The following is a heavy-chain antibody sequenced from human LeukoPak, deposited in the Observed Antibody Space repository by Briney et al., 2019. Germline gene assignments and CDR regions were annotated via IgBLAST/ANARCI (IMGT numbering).Heavy chain of an antibody. Sequence: GGSLRLSCAAAGFTFSSYGMHWVRQAPGKGLGWVADIWYDGSNKYYADSVKGRFTISRDNSKNTLYLQMNSLRAEDTAVYYCARDLAAADPYYFDYWGQGTLVTVSS. J-gene: IGHJ4*02. CDR2: IWYDGSNK. CDR3: ARDLAAADPYYFDY. D-gene: IGHD6-13*01. V-gene: IGHV3-33*01. CDR1: GFTFSSYG.